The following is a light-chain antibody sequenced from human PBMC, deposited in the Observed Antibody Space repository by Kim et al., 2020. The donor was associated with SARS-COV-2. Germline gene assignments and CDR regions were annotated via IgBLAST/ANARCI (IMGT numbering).Light chain of an antibody. Sequence: ALGKTVRITCQGDSLSSYYVSWYQQKPGQAPVLVIYGKNNRPAGIPVRFSGSSSGNTASLPITGAQAEDEADYYCNSRDSSVNHLVFGGGTQLTVL. CDR3: NSRDSSVNHLV. J-gene: IGLJ2*01. CDR1: SLSSYY. CDR2: GKN. V-gene: IGLV3-19*01.